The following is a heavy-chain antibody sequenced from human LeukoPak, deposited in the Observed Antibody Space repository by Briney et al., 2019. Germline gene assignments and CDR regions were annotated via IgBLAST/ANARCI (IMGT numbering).Heavy chain of an antibody. CDR1: GNSFSTYW. V-gene: IGHV5-51*01. CDR2: IYPGDSDT. Sequence: GESLQIYCKASGNSFSTYWIGWVRQMPGKGLEWMGIIYPGDSDTRYSPSFQGQVTISDDKSISTAYLQWSSLKASDTAMHYCARHHASITGDDAFDIWGQGTMVTVSS. D-gene: IGHD1-14*01. CDR3: ARHHASITGDDAFDI. J-gene: IGHJ3*02.